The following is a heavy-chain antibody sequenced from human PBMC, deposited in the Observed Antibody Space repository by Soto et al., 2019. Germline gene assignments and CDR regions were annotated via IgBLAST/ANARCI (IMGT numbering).Heavy chain of an antibody. CDR3: VSQRTTVPTHAYFDY. D-gene: IGHD4-17*01. CDR1: GGSVTNSSYY. CDR2: VYYRGRS. V-gene: IGHV4-39*01. Sequence: PSETLSLTCTVSGGSVTNSSYYWGWIRQSPGKGLEWIGSVYYRGRSYSKSSVKSRVTISVDTSKNRFSLSLNSATASDTAVYFCVSQRTTVPTHAYFDYWGPGALVTVSS. J-gene: IGHJ4*02.